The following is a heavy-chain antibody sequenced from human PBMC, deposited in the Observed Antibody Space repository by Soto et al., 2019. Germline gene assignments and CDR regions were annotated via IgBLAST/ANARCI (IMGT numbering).Heavy chain of an antibody. J-gene: IGHJ3*02. CDR3: ARDPTYYNDDIYYDAFDI. CDR1: GFSFSTYW. CDR2: IKEDGSQK. Sequence: EVQLVESGGDLVQPGGSLRLSCAASGFSFSTYWMTWVRQAPGKGLEWVANIKEDGSQKNYVDSVKGRFTISRDNAKNSLYLQMHSLRVEDTAVYYCARDPTYYNDDIYYDAFDIWGRGTMVTVSS. V-gene: IGHV3-7*01. D-gene: IGHD3-10*01.